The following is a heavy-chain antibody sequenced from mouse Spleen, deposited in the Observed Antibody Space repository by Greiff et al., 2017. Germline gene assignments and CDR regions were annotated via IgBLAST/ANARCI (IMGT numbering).Heavy chain of an antibody. Sequence: VQLQESGPGLVKPSQSLSITCTVSGFSLTNYGVHWVRQSPGKGLEWLVVIWSGGSTDYNAAFISRLNISKDNSKNQVFFKMNRLQADDTAIYYCARRGDFDGRAFDYWGQGTTLTVSS. V-gene: IGHV2-2*01. CDR3: ARRGDFDGRAFDY. J-gene: IGHJ2*01. CDR1: GFSLTNYG. D-gene: IGHD2-4*01. CDR2: IWSGGST.